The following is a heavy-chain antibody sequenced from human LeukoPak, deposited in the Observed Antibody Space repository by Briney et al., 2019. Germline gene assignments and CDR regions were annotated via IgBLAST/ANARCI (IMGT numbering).Heavy chain of an antibody. D-gene: IGHD4-17*01. CDR3: ARGGLYGDYG. J-gene: IGHJ4*02. CDR1: GFTFSSYG. Sequence: GRSLRLSCAASGFTFSSYGMHWVRQAPGKGLEWVAVTWYDGRNKYYADSVKGRFTISRDNSKNTLYLQMSSLRVEDTAVYYCARGGLYGDYGWGQGTLVTVSS. V-gene: IGHV3-33*01. CDR2: TWYDGRNK.